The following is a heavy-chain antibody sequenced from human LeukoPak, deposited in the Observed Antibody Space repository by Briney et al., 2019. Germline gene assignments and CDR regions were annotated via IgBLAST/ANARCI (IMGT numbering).Heavy chain of an antibody. CDR1: GNTFSDYY. D-gene: IGHD5/OR15-5a*01. CDR3: ARPPRDLVSAAPFPF. V-gene: IGHV1-2*02. Sequence: ASVKASCKAFGNTFSDYYIHWVRQAPGEGLEWVGWVFPRSGDTYYSQRLHGRVAMTTGTSVNTAYMELSRLKSDDTGVYFCARPPRDLVSAAPFPFWGQGTLVTVSS. J-gene: IGHJ1*01. CDR2: VFPRSGDT.